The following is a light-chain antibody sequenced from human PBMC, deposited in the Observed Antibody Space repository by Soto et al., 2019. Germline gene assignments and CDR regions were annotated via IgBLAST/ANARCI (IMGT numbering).Light chain of an antibody. Sequence: DTQMTQSPSTLSASVGDRVTITCRASQSISNWLAWYQQRPGRAPKLLISKASNLQSGVPSRFSGSGSGTEFTLTINSLQPDDFAIYYCQQYNTFLPTFGQGTKVEFK. J-gene: IGKJ1*01. CDR3: QQYNTFLPT. V-gene: IGKV1-5*03. CDR2: KAS. CDR1: QSISNW.